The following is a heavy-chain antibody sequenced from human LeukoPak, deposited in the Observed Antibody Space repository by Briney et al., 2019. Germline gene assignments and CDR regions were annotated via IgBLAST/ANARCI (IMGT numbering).Heavy chain of an antibody. CDR1: GGSVTSTNW. Sequence: PSGTLSLTCGVSGGSVTSTNWWTWVRPPPGEGLEWIGEVHLDGRTNYNPSLKSRLTMSVDLSENHISLKLTSVTAADTAVYYCAREGGFYRPLDYSGQGTLVTVSS. D-gene: IGHD3-3*01. J-gene: IGHJ4*02. CDR3: AREGGFYRPLDY. CDR2: VHLDGRT. V-gene: IGHV4-4*02.